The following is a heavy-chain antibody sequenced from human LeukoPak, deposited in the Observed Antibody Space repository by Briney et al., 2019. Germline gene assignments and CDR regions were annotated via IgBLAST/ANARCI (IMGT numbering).Heavy chain of an antibody. CDR2: INPNSGGT. Sequence: ASVKVSCKASGYTFTGYYMYWVRQAPGQGLEWMGWINPNSGGTNYAQKFQGRVTMTRDTSISTAYMELSRLRSDDTAVYYCARMHIVVVTAIPYYYYYGMDVWGQGTTVTVSS. V-gene: IGHV1-2*02. CDR1: GYTFTGYY. J-gene: IGHJ6*02. D-gene: IGHD2-21*02. CDR3: ARMHIVVVTAIPYYYYYGMDV.